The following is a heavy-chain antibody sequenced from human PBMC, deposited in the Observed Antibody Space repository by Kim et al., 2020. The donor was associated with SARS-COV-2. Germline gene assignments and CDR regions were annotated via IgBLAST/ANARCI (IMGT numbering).Heavy chain of an antibody. V-gene: IGHV3-23*01. CDR2: ISGSSGST. CDR3: AKLELGYCSGGSCSAWFYP. D-gene: IGHD2-15*01. J-gene: IGHJ5*02. Sequence: GGSLRLSCAASGFTFSSYAMNWVRQAPGKGLEWVSAISGSSGSTYYADSVKGRFTISRDNTKNTLYLQMNSLRAEDTAVYYCAKLELGYCSGGSCSAWFYPWGQGTLVTVSS. CDR1: GFTFSSYA.